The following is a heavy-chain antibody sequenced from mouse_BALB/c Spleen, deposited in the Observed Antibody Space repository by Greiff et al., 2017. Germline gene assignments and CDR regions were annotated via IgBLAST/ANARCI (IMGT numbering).Heavy chain of an antibody. CDR1: GFTFSSYT. V-gene: IGHV5-6-4*01. Sequence: EVMLVESGGGLVKPGGSLKLSCAASGFTFSSYTMSWVRQTPEKRLEWVATISSGGSYTYYPDSVKGRFTISRDNAKNTLYLQMSSLKSEDTAMYYCTKLRDRAMDYWGQGTSVTVSS. D-gene: IGHD1-1*01. CDR2: ISSGGSYT. CDR3: TKLRDRAMDY. J-gene: IGHJ4*01.